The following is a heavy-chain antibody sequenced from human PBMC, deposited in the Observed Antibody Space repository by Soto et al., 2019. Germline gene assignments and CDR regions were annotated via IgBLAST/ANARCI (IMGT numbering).Heavy chain of an antibody. V-gene: IGHV1-18*01. CDR3: ARGQTGTYYYYYGMDV. Sequence: GASVKVSCKASGYTFTSYGISWVRQAPGQGLEWMGWISAYNGNTNYAQKLQGRVTMTTDTSTSTAYMELRSLRSDDTAVYYCARGQTGTYYYYYGMDVWGQGTTVTVSS. D-gene: IGHD1-1*01. CDR1: GYTFTSYG. J-gene: IGHJ6*02. CDR2: ISAYNGNT.